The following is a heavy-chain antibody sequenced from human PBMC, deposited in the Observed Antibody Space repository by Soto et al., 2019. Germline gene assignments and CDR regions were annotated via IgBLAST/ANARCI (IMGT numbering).Heavy chain of an antibody. Sequence: SVKVSCKASGGTFSSYAISWVRQAPGQGLEWMGGIIPIFGTANYAQKFQGRVTITADESTSTAYMELSSLRSEDTAVYYCARGLHPLDYYDSSGYYPNWFDPWGQGTLVTVSS. CDR2: IIPIFGTA. CDR3: ARGLHPLDYYDSSGYYPNWFDP. V-gene: IGHV1-69*13. CDR1: GGTFSSYA. D-gene: IGHD3-22*01. J-gene: IGHJ5*02.